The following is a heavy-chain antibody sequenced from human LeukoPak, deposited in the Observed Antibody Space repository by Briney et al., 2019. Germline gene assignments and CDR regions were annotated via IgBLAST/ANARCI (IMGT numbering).Heavy chain of an antibody. CDR1: GYSFTSYW. CDR3: ARHVYGSGSPPVDYFDY. D-gene: IGHD3-10*01. Sequence: GESLKISCKGSGYSFTSYWIGWVRQMPGKGLEWMGIIYPGDSDTRYSPSLQGQVTISADKSISTAYLQWSSLKASDTATYYCARHVYGSGSPPVDYFDYWGQGTLVTVSS. CDR2: IYPGDSDT. J-gene: IGHJ4*02. V-gene: IGHV5-51*01.